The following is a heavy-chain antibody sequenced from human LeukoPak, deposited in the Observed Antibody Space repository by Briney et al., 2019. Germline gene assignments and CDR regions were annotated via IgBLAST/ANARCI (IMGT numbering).Heavy chain of an antibody. V-gene: IGHV1-2*02. Sequence: ASVKVSCKASGYTFTGYYMHWVRQAPGQGLEWMGWINPNSGGTNYAQKFQGRVTMTRDTSISTAYMELSRLRSDDTAAYYCAREGRPHYDILTGYTYYYYGMDVWGQGTTVTVSS. D-gene: IGHD3-9*01. CDR1: GYTFTGYY. CDR3: AREGRPHYDILTGYTYYYYGMDV. J-gene: IGHJ6*02. CDR2: INPNSGGT.